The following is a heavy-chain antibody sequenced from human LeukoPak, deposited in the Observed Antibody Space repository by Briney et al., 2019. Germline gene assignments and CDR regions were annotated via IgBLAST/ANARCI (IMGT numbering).Heavy chain of an antibody. CDR2: ISYDGSNK. Sequence: GGSLRLSCAASGFTFSSYGRHWVRQAPGKGLEWVAVISYDGSNKYYADSVKGRFTISRDNSKNTLYLQMNSLRAEDTAVYYCAKDWVLRRLRLGELSFGIDYWGQGTLVTVSS. J-gene: IGHJ4*02. D-gene: IGHD3-16*02. CDR3: AKDWVLRRLRLGELSFGIDY. V-gene: IGHV3-30*18. CDR1: GFTFSSYG.